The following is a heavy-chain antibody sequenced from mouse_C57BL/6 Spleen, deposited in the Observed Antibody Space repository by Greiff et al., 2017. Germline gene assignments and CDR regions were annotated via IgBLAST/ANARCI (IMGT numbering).Heavy chain of an antibody. D-gene: IGHD2-2*01. CDR2: VDPSDSET. CDR3: ARSGGYGYDAY. Sequence: VKLQQPGAELVRPGSSVKLSCKASGYTFTSYWMHWVKQRPIQGLEWIGNVDPSDSETHYNQKFKDKATLTVDKSSSTAYMQLSSLTSEDSAVYYCARSGGYGYDAYWGQGTLVTVSA. J-gene: IGHJ3*01. V-gene: IGHV1-52*01. CDR1: GYTFTSYW.